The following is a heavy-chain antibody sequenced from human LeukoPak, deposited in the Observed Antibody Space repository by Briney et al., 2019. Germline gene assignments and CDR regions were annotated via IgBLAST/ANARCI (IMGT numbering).Heavy chain of an antibody. Sequence: GGSLRLSCAASGFTFSSYGMHWVRQAPGKGLEWVAVISYDGSNKYYADSVKGRFTISRDNSKNTLYLQMNSLRAEDTAVYYCAKSKGYYGSGSHYAHAFDIWGQGTTVTVSS. J-gene: IGHJ3*02. V-gene: IGHV3-30*18. CDR1: GFTFSSYG. CDR3: AKSKGYYGSGSHYAHAFDI. CDR2: ISYDGSNK. D-gene: IGHD3-10*01.